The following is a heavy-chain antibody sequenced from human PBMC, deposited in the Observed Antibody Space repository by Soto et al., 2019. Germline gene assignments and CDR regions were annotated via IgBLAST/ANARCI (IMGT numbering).Heavy chain of an antibody. CDR2: IYWDDDK. Sequence: SGPTLVNPTQTLTLTCTFSGFSLSTSGVGVGWIRQPPGKALEWLALIYWDDDKRYSPSLKSRLTITKDTSKNQVVLTMTNMDPVDTATYYCAHSYRDPTYYYDSSGYEATIFAYWGQGTLVTVSS. J-gene: IGHJ4*02. D-gene: IGHD3-22*01. V-gene: IGHV2-5*02. CDR1: GFSLSTSGVG. CDR3: AHSYRDPTYYYDSSGYEATIFAY.